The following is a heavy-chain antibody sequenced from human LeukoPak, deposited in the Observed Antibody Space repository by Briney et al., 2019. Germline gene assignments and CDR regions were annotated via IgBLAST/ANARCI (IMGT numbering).Heavy chain of an antibody. CDR1: GGSISSSSYY. V-gene: IGHV4-39*07. CDR3: ARGYSGNYFYFDF. D-gene: IGHD1-26*01. Sequence: PSETLSLTCTVSGGSISSSSYYWGWIRQPPGKGLEWIGSIYYSGSTYYNPSLKSRVTISIDTSKNQFSLKLSSVTAADTAVYYCARGYSGNYFYFDFWGQGTLVTVSS. J-gene: IGHJ4*02. CDR2: IYYSGST.